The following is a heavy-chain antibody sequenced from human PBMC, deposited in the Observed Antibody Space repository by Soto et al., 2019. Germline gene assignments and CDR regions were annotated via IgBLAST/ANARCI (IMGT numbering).Heavy chain of an antibody. CDR1: GGSISSYY. Sequence: SWETLSLTCTVSGGSISSYYWSWIRQPPGKGLEWIGYIYYSGSTNYNPSLKSRVTISVDTSKNQFSLKLSSVTAADTAVYYCAKRVDHDYGDNWFDPWGQGTLVTVSS. V-gene: IGHV4-59*01. CDR3: AKRVDHDYGDNWFDP. J-gene: IGHJ5*02. D-gene: IGHD4-17*01. CDR2: IYYSGST.